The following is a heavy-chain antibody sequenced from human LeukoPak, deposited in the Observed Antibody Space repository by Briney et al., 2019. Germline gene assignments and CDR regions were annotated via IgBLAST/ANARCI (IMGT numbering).Heavy chain of an antibody. V-gene: IGHV3-7*03. CDR1: GFTFSSYW. J-gene: IGHJ3*02. CDR3: ASLITFGGVRVFDI. D-gene: IGHD3-16*01. Sequence: GGSLRLSCAASGFTFSSYWVSWVRQAPGKGLERVANIKKEGSEKYYVHSVKGRFTISRDNAKNSLYLQMNSLRAEDTALYYCASLITFGGVRVFDIWGQGTMVTVSS. CDR2: IKKEGSEK.